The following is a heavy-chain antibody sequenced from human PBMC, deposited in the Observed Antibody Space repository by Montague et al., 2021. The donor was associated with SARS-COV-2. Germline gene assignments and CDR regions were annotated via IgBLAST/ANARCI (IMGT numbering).Heavy chain of an antibody. D-gene: IGHD3-16*01. J-gene: IGHJ6*02. CDR2: IYSGGST. V-gene: IGHV3-66*01. CDR3: ARAPTNVLGTTLYYYGMDV. CDR1: GFTVSSNH. Sequence: SLRLSCAASGFTVSSNHMRWVRQAPGKGLEWVSVIYSGGSTYYADSVKGRFTISRDNSKNTLYLQMNSLRAEDTAVYYCARAPTNVLGTTLYYYGMDVWGQGTTVTVSS.